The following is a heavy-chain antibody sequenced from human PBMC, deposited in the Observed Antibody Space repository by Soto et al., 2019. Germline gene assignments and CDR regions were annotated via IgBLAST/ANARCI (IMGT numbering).Heavy chain of an antibody. D-gene: IGHD2-21*01. Sequence: HPWSVSDGKSTYLRWRWIRKKHGHGLEWIAYTSYTGNTNYNPSLQSRVTISLDTSKNQLSLKLTSMTSADTAVYYCARSMHAGFTHCLGPCGQGTLGTGSS. CDR1: DGKSTYLR. CDR2: TSYTGNT. CDR3: ARSMHAGFTHCLGP. V-gene: IGHV4-59*11. J-gene: IGHJ5*02.